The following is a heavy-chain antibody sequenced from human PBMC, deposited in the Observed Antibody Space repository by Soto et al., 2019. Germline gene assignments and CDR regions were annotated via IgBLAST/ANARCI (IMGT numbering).Heavy chain of an antibody. CDR3: ARTTFYDIFTAYYSLFDY. Sequence: QVQLQESGPGLVKPSQTLTLTCTVSGGSISSGSFYWSWIRQHPGKGLEWIGHISDSGSSYYNPYLESRVTISVDTSKTQFSLKLSAVTAADTAVYFCARTTFYDIFTAYYSLFDYWGQGTLVTVSS. J-gene: IGHJ4*02. D-gene: IGHD3-9*01. V-gene: IGHV4-31*03. CDR2: ISDSGSS. CDR1: GGSISSGSFY.